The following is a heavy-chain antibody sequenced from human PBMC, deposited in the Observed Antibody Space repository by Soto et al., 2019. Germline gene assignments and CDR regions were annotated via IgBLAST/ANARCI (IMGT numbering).Heavy chain of an antibody. CDR1: GYTFTSYG. D-gene: IGHD2-15*01. J-gene: IGHJ6*03. CDR3: VRVTGGYCSCGSCYYYYYMYV. Sequence: ASVKVSCKASGYTFTSYGISWVRQAPGQGLEWMGWISAYNGNTNYAQKLQGRVTMTTDTSTSTAYMELRSLRSDDTAVYYCVRVTGGYCSCGSCYYYYYMYVWGKGTTVTVSS. CDR2: ISAYNGNT. V-gene: IGHV1-18*01.